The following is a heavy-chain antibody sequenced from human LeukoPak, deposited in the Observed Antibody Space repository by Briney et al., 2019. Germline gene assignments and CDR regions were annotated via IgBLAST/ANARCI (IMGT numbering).Heavy chain of an antibody. CDR1: GFTFSSYE. D-gene: IGHD5-18*01. V-gene: IGHV3-48*03. J-gene: IGHJ6*02. Sequence: GGSPRLSCAASGFTFSSYEMNWVRQAPGKGLEWVSYISSSGSTIYYADSVKGRFTISRDNAKNSLYLQMNSLRAEDTAVYYCARVRGYSYGSLGMDVWGQGTTVTVSS. CDR3: ARVRGYSYGSLGMDV. CDR2: ISSSGSTI.